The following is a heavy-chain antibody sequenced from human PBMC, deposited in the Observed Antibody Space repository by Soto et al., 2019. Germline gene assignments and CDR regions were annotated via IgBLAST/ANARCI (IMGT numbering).Heavy chain of an antibody. CDR1: GDTFTSYG. J-gene: IGHJ4*02. V-gene: IGHV1-18*01. Sequence: ASVKVSCKASGDTFTSYGISWVRQAPGQGLEWMGWISAYNGNTNYAQKLQGRVIVTRDTSTSTAYMELRSLISDDTAVYYCARGRYGDYWGQGALVTVSS. CDR2: ISAYNGNT. D-gene: IGHD1-1*01. CDR3: ARGRYGDY.